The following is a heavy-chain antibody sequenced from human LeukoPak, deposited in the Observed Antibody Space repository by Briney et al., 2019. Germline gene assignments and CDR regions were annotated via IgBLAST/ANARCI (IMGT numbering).Heavy chain of an antibody. V-gene: IGHV3-48*02. J-gene: IGHJ5*02. CDR1: GFTLSRYS. CDR3: ARENYYDSSGYPEGGFDP. CDR2: IDGSSTVI. Sequence: GGSLRLSCAASGFTLSRYSMNWVRQAPGEGLEWVSYIDGSSTVIYYADSVKGRFTISRDNAKNSLYLQMNSLRDEDTAVYYCARENYYDSSGYPEGGFDPWGQGTLVTVSS. D-gene: IGHD3-22*01.